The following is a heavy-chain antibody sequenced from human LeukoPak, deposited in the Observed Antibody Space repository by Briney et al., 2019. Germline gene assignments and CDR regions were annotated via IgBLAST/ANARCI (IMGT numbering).Heavy chain of an antibody. CDR3: ATYINWVAGDV. Sequence: PGGSLRLSCAASGFTFSESWMAWVRQVPGQGLEWMAHINHEGGGIQYVDSVKGRSTISRDNAKGSVYLQMNSLRAEDTAIYHCATYINWVAGDVWGQGTTVIVSS. CDR1: GFTFSESW. CDR2: INHEGGGI. V-gene: IGHV3-7*01. D-gene: IGHD1-1*01. J-gene: IGHJ6*02.